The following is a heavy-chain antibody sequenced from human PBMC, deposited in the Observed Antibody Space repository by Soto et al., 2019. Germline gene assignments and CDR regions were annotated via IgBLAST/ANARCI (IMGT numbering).Heavy chain of an antibody. Sequence: QVQLVQSRGEVKKPGASVKVSCKTSGYSFTTYGISWVRQAPGQGLEWMGWISGYNGNTNYAQNLQGRVTMTTDTSTSTAYMELRSLRSDDTAVYYCAREGPAPYYYYGMDVWGQGARSPSP. V-gene: IGHV1-18*01. CDR2: ISGYNGNT. CDR3: AREGPAPYYYYGMDV. CDR1: GYSFTTYG. J-gene: IGHJ6*02.